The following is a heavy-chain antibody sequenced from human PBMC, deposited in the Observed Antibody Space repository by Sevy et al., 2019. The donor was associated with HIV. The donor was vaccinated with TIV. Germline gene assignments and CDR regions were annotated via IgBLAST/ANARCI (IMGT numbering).Heavy chain of an antibody. CDR2: ISSGSSYT. J-gene: IGHJ4*02. CDR1: GFTFSDYY. D-gene: IGHD4-17*01. CDR3: ARDRRNYGGHHFEY. V-gene: IGHV3-11*06. Sequence: GGSLRLSCAVSGFTFSDYYMSWIRQAPGKGLEWVSDISSGSSYTNYADFVKGRFTIARDNAKNSLSLQMNSLRAEDTAVYYCARDRRNYGGHHFEYWGRGILVTVSS.